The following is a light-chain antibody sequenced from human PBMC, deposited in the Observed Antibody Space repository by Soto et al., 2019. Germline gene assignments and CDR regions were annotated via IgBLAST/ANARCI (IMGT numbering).Light chain of an antibody. CDR2: EVS. CDR3: SSYTPSSTYV. V-gene: IGLV2-14*01. Sequence: QSVLTQPASVSGSPGQSITISCTATSSDVGTYKYVSWYQLHPGKAPKLIIYEVSNRPSGVSNRFSGSKSGNTASLTISGLQAEDEADYHCSSYTPSSTYVFGTGTKLTVL. J-gene: IGLJ1*01. CDR1: SSDVGTYKY.